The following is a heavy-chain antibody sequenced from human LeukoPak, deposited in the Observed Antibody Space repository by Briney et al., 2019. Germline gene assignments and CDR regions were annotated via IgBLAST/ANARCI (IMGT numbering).Heavy chain of an antibody. V-gene: IGHV3-30-3*01. Sequence: QPGGSLRLSCAASGFTFSSYAMHWVRQAPGKGLEWVAVISYDGSNKYYADSVKGRFTISRDNSKNTLYLQMNSLRAEDTAVYYCARDVGQWELRGDFDYWGQGTLVTVSS. CDR2: ISYDGSNK. J-gene: IGHJ4*02. CDR3: ARDVGQWELRGDFDY. D-gene: IGHD1-26*01. CDR1: GFTFSSYA.